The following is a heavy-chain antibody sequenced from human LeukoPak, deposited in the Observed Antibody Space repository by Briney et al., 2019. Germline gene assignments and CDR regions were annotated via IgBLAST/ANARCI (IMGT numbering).Heavy chain of an antibody. CDR2: IYYSGST. V-gene: IGHV4-59*01. CDR3: ASDSSGYFSY. Sequence: SETLSLTCTVSGGSISSYYWSWIRQPPAKGLEWIGYIYYSGSTNYNPSLKSRVTISVDTSKNQFSLKLSSVTAADTAVYYCASDSSGYFSYWGQGTLVTVSS. J-gene: IGHJ4*02. D-gene: IGHD3-22*01. CDR1: GGSISSYY.